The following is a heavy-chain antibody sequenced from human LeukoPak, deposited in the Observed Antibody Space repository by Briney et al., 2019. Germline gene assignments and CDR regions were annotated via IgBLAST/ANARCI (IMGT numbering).Heavy chain of an antibody. D-gene: IGHD2-2*01. CDR1: GGTFSSYV. V-gene: IGHV1-69*13. J-gene: IGHJ6*03. Sequence: SAKVSCKASGGTFSSYVIRWVRQAPRQGLEWMGGYIPICGTANYAQHLQGRLTITGDESTSTASMELSSLRSEDTAVYYCAWHCSSTSLYRPKNYYYYMDVWGKGTTVTVSS. CDR2: YIPICGTA. CDR3: AWHCSSTSLYRPKNYYYYMDV.